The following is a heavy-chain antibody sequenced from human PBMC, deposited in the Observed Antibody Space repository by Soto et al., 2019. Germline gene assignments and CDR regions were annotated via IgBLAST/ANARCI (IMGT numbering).Heavy chain of an antibody. J-gene: IGHJ6*03. CDR1: GFTFSSYW. CDR3: ARDFGDLWFGESRPYYYYYYMDV. V-gene: IGHV3-7*01. CDR2: IKQDGSEK. D-gene: IGHD3-10*01. Sequence: SLRLSCAASGFTFSSYWMSWVRQAPGKGLEWVTNIKQDGSEKYYVDSVKGRFTISIDNAKNTLYLQMNSLRAEDTAVYYCARDFGDLWFGESRPYYYYYYMDVWGKGTTVTVSS.